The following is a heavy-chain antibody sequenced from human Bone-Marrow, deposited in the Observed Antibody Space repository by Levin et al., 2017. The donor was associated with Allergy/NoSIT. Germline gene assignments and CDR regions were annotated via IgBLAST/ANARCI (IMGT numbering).Heavy chain of an antibody. CDR2: IYHLGST. J-gene: IGHJ4*02. V-gene: IGHV4-4*02. CDR3: TRGDGSVLDS. Sequence: HSQTLSLTCDVSGDSILGSKWWSWVRQSPGKGLEWIGEIYHLGSTNYNPSFKSRVTISVDNSKNQFSLKLTSMTAADTAVYYCTRGDGSVLDSWGQGALVTVSS. D-gene: IGHD5-24*01. CDR1: GDSILGSKW.